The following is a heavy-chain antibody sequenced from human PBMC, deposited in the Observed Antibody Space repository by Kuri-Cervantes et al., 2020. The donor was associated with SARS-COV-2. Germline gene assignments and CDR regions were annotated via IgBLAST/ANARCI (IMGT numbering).Heavy chain of an antibody. CDR3: SSSYYDFWSGYSTAKSAFSY. CDR1: GGSISSHY. Sequence: SETLSLTCTVSGGSISSHYWSWIRQPPGKGLEWIGYIYYSGSTNYNPSLKSRVTISVDTSKNQFSLKLGSVTAADTAVYYWSSSYYDFWSGYSTAKSAFSYWGQGTLVTVSS. CDR2: IYYSGST. D-gene: IGHD3-3*01. J-gene: IGHJ4*02. V-gene: IGHV4-59*11.